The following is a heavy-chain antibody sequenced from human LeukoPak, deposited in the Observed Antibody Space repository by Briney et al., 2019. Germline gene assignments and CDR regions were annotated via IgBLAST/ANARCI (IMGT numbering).Heavy chain of an antibody. D-gene: IGHD5-18*01. J-gene: IGHJ6*03. CDR2: IYYSGST. CDR1: GGSISSYY. Sequence: PSETLSLTCTVSGGSISSYYWSWIRQPPGKGLEWIGYIYYSGSTNYNPSLKSRVTISVDTSKNQFSLKLTSVTAADTAVYYCARTTEGGYTYGYFYYYYTDVWGKGTTVTISS. V-gene: IGHV4-59*01. CDR3: ARTTEGGYTYGYFYYYYTDV.